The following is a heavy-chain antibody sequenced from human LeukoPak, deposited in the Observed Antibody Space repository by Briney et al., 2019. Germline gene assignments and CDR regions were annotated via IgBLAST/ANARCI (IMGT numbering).Heavy chain of an antibody. J-gene: IGHJ5*02. CDR1: GGSISSYY. D-gene: IGHD4-23*01. CDR2: IYYSGST. CDR3: ARHPDTPVNNWFDP. V-gene: IGHV4-59*08. Sequence: PSETLSLTCTVSGGSISSYYWSWIRQPPGKGLEWIGYIYYSGSTNYNPSLKSRVTISVDTSKNQFSLKLSSVTAADTAVYYCARHPDTPVNNWFDPWGQGTLVTVSS.